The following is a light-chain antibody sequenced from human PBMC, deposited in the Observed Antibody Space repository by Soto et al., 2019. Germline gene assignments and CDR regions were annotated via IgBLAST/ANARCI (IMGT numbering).Light chain of an antibody. CDR1: ESLSTY. CDR2: GAS. J-gene: IGKJ2*01. CDR3: QRYNDWPFT. V-gene: IGKV3-15*01. Sequence: EIVMTQSPATLSVSPGERVTLSCRASESLSTYLAWYQQKPGQAPRLLIYGASTKATGIPDRFSGSGSATDFTLTISSLQSEDFAVYYCQRYNDWPFTFGQGTKLEI.